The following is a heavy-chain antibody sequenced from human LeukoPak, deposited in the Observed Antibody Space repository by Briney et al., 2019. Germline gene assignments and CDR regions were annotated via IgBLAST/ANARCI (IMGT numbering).Heavy chain of an antibody. D-gene: IGHD2-2*01. CDR3: AKGSYCSCTSCYFVGSIDY. J-gene: IGHJ4*02. CDR2: ISGSGGST. V-gene: IGHV3-23*01. CDR1: GFTFSSYA. Sequence: PGGSLRLSCAASGFTFSSYAMSWVRQAPGKGLEWVSAISGSGGSTYYADAVKGRFTISRDNSKNPLYLLMTSLSAEDTAVYYCAKGSYCSCTSCYFVGSIDYWGQGTLVTVSS.